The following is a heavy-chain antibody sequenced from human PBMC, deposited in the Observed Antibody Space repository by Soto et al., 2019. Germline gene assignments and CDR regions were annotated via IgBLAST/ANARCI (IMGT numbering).Heavy chain of an antibody. CDR3: ATSSGYLNYFDY. Sequence: PGGSLRLSCEVSGFTFSDYWIHWVRQAPGKGLVWVSRINTDGTTTDYADSVEGRFSISRDNAKKTVFLQMNSLRADDTAVYYCATSSGYLNYFDYWGQGTLVTVSS. J-gene: IGHJ4*02. CDR2: INTDGTTT. V-gene: IGHV3-74*01. CDR1: GFTFSDYW. D-gene: IGHD6-19*01.